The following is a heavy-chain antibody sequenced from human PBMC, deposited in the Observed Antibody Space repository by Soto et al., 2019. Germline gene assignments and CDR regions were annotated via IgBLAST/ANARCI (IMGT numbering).Heavy chain of an antibody. V-gene: IGHV3-30*18. CDR3: ANSNHFDY. J-gene: IGHJ4*02. CDR1: GFTFSSYG. Sequence: QVQLVESGGGVVQPGRSLRLSCAASGFTFSSYGMHWVRQAPGKGLEWGAVISYDGSNKYYADSVKGRFTISRDNSKNTLYLQMNSLRAEDTAVYYCANSNHFDYWGQGTLVTVS. CDR2: ISYDGSNK.